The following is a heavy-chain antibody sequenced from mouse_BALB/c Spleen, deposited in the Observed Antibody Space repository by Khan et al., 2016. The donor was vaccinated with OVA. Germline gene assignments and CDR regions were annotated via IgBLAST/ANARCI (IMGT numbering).Heavy chain of an antibody. D-gene: IGHD3-3*01. V-gene: IGHV3-2*02. CDR1: GYSITSDYA. CDR3: ARGRAY. J-gene: IGHJ3*01. Sequence: EVELVESGPGLVKPSQSLSLTCTVTGYSITSDYAWNWIRQFPGNKLEWMGYISYSGSTSYTPSLKSRISITRDTSTNQFFLQLNSVTTDDTATYYCARGRAYGGQGTLVTVSA. CDR2: ISYSGST.